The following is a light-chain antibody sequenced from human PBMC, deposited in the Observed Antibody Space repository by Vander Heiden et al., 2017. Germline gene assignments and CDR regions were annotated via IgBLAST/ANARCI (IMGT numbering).Light chain of an antibody. CDR1: AVPKKY. CDR2: KDS. Sequence: SYELTQPPSVSVSPGQTARITCSGDAVPKKYAYWYQQKPGQAPVLVIYKDSERPSGIPERFSGSSSGTTVTLTISGGQAEDEADYYCQSADSSGTYVFGTGTKVTVL. CDR3: QSADSSGTYV. V-gene: IGLV3-25*03. J-gene: IGLJ1*01.